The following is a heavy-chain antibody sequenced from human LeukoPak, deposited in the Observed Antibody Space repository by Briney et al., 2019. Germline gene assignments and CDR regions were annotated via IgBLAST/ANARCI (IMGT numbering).Heavy chain of an antibody. J-gene: IGHJ3*02. CDR3: ARSKAGGLEAFDI. Sequence: GGSLRLSCAASGFTFSNSAMSWVRQAPGKGLEWVSTLSGSGITTYYADSVKGRFTISRHNSKNTLYLQMNSLRAEDTAVYYCARSKAGGLEAFDIWGQGTMVTVSS. V-gene: IGHV3-23*01. D-gene: IGHD3-3*01. CDR2: LSGSGITT. CDR1: GFTFSNSA.